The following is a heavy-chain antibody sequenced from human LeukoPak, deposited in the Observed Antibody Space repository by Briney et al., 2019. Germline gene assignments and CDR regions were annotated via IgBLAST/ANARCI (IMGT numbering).Heavy chain of an antibody. Sequence: GASLQISCKGSGSIFTSYWIGWVRPLPGKGLEWMGIIYPGDSDTRYSPSFQGQVTISADKSISTAYLQWSSLKASDTAMYYCARQVAEQQLVNWFDPWGQGTLVTVSS. V-gene: IGHV5-51*01. CDR1: GSIFTSYW. CDR3: ARQVAEQQLVNWFDP. J-gene: IGHJ5*02. D-gene: IGHD6-13*01. CDR2: IYPGDSDT.